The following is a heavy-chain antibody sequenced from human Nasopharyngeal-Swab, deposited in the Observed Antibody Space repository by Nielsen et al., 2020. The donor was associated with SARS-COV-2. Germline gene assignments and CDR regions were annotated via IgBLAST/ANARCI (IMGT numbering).Heavy chain of an antibody. CDR2: ISYDGSNK. D-gene: IGHD3-3*01. CDR1: GFTFSSYG. J-gene: IGHJ6*03. Sequence: GESLKISCAASGFTFSSYGMHWVRQAPGKGLEWVAVISYDGSNKYYADSVKGRFTISRDNSKNTLYLQMNSLRAEDTAVYYCAKDNMYYDFWSGYYGVRDYYYYYYMDVWGKRTAVTVSS. CDR3: AKDNMYYDFWSGYYGVRDYYYYYYMDV. V-gene: IGHV3-30*18.